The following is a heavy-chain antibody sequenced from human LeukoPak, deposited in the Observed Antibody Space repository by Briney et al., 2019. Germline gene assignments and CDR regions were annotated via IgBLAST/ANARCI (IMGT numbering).Heavy chain of an antibody. V-gene: IGHV4-34*01. CDR2: INHSGST. J-gene: IGHJ5*02. CDR3: ARGPRSRDGYNRRFFP. D-gene: IGHD3-3*01. CDR1: GGSISSYY. Sequence: SETLSLTCTVSGGSISSYYWSWIRQPPGKGLEWIGEINHSGSTNYNPSLKSRVTTSVDTSKNQFSLKLSSVTAADTAVYYCARGPRSRDGYNRRFFPWGQGTLVTVSS.